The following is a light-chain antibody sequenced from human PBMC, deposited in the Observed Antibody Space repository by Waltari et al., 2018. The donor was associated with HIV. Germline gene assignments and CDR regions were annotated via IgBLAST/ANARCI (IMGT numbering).Light chain of an antibody. CDR2: RNN. Sequence: QSVLTQPPSASGTPGQRVTISCSGSSSNIGSHSVYWYQQLPGTAPKLLIYRNNQRPSGVPDRFSGSKSGTSASLAISGLRSEDEADYYCAAWDNSLSAPVFGGGTKLTVL. V-gene: IGLV1-47*01. CDR3: AAWDNSLSAPV. J-gene: IGLJ3*02. CDR1: SSNIGSHS.